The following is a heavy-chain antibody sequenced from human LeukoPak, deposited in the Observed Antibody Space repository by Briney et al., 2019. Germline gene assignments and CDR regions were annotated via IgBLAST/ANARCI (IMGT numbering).Heavy chain of an antibody. J-gene: IGHJ4*02. CDR2: IYHSGST. CDR1: GYSISSGYY. V-gene: IGHV4-38-2*02. Sequence: SETLSLTCTVSGYSISSGYYWGWIRQPPGKGLEWIGSIYHSGSTYYNPSLKSRVTISVDTSKNQFSLKLSSVTAADTAVYYCAKGGYNWGGESLLDYWGQGTLVTVSS. CDR3: AKGGYNWGGESLLDY. D-gene: IGHD2-21*01.